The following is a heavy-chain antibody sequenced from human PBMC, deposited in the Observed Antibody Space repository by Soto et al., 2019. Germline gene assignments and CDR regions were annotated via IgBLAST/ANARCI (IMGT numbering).Heavy chain of an antibody. CDR2: ISYSGVST. CDR3: ARTRGYSDYDLDY. Sequence: GSLRLSFPASGFTFSVYAITWVRQVQGKGLEWVSAISYSGVSTYYADSVKGRFTISRDSSENTLSLQMNSLRVDDTAVYYCARTRGYSDYDLDYWGQGTLVTVSS. V-gene: IGHV3-23*01. D-gene: IGHD5-12*01. CDR1: GFTFSVYA. J-gene: IGHJ4*02.